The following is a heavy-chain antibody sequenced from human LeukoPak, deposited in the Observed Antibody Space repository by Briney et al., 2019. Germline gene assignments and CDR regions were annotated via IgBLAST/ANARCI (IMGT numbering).Heavy chain of an antibody. V-gene: IGHV3-74*01. CDR2: INSDGSST. D-gene: IGHD2-15*01. J-gene: IGHJ4*02. Sequence: GGSLRLSCAASGFTFSNYWMHWVRQVPGKGLVWVSRINSDGSSTSYADSVKGRFTISRDNAKNTLYLQMNSLRADDTAVYYCVRVGYCSGGICYGLDYWGQGTVVTVS. CDR1: GFTFSNYW. CDR3: VRVGYCSGGICYGLDY.